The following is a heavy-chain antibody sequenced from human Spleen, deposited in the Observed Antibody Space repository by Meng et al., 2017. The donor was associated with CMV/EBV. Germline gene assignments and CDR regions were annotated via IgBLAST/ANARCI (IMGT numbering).Heavy chain of an antibody. CDR3: ARGKGWFDP. CDR1: GFTFSSYG. Sequence: GESLKISCAASGFTFSSYGMHWVRQAPGKGLEWVAVIWYDGSNKYYADSVKGRFTISRDNSKNTLYLQMNSLRAEDTAVYYCARGKGWFDPWGQGTLVTVSS. J-gene: IGHJ5*02. V-gene: IGHV3-33*01. CDR2: IWYDGSNK.